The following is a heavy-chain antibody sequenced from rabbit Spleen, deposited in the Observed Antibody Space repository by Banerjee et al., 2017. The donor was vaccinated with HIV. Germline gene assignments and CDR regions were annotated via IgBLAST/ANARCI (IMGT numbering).Heavy chain of an antibody. CDR1: GSSFSSNG. J-gene: IGHJ6*01. CDR2: IYAGSSGTT. V-gene: IGHV1S40*01. Sequence: QSLEESGGDLVKPGASLTLTCTASGSSFSSNGMCWVRQAPGKGLEWIACIYAGSSGTTYYATWAKGRFTISKTSSTTVTLQMTSLTAADTATYFCARDTGSSFSSYGMDLWGQGTLVTVS. D-gene: IGHD8-1*01. CDR3: ARDTGSSFSSYGMDL.